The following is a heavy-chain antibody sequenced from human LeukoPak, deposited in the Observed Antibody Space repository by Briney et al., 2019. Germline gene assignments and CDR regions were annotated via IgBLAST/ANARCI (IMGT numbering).Heavy chain of an antibody. Sequence: ASVKVSCKASGYTLTSYYMHWVRQAPGQGLEWMGIINPSGGSTSYAQKFQGRVTMTRDMSTSTVYMELSSLRSEDTAVYYCARARGYSYGPQYYFDYWGQGTLVTVSS. V-gene: IGHV1-46*01. CDR1: GYTLTSYY. CDR3: ARARGYSYGPQYYFDY. D-gene: IGHD5-18*01. CDR2: INPSGGST. J-gene: IGHJ4*02.